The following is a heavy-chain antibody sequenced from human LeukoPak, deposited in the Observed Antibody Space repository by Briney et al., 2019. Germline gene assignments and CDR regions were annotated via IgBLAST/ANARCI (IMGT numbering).Heavy chain of an antibody. V-gene: IGHV4-39*07. CDR3: ARDHSPGLRFAWFDP. D-gene: IGHD3-3*01. CDR2: IYYSGST. Sequence: PSETLSLTCTVSGGSISSSSYYWGWIRQPPGKGLEWIGSIYYSGSTYYNPSLKSRVTISVDTSKNQFSLKLSSVTAADTAVYYCARDHSPGLRFAWFDPWGQGTLVTVSS. CDR1: GGSISSSSYY. J-gene: IGHJ5*02.